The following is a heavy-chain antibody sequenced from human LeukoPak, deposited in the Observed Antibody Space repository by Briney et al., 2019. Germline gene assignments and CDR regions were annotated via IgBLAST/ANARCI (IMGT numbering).Heavy chain of an antibody. Sequence: QSGGALRLSCAAPGFTFSKYWMLSVRQAPGKGLESVSRINTDGTVTTYADSVKGRFTVSRDNADNTMFLQMNSVRDEDTAVYYCATQQWLAPPPDSWGQGTPVTVSS. D-gene: IGHD6-19*01. V-gene: IGHV3-74*01. J-gene: IGHJ4*02. CDR1: GFTFSKYW. CDR2: INTDGTVT. CDR3: ATQQWLAPPPDS.